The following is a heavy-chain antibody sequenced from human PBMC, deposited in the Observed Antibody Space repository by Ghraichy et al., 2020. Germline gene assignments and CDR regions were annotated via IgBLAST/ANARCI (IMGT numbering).Heavy chain of an antibody. V-gene: IGHV3-48*02. J-gene: IGHJ6*02. D-gene: IGHD2-15*01. Sequence: GGSLRLSCAASGFTFSSYSMNWVRQAPGKGLEWVSYISSSRSTIYYADSVKGRFTISRDNDKNSLYLQMNSLRDEDTAVYYCASTCSGGSCPNHYYYYYGMDVWGQGTTVTVSS. CDR2: ISSSRSTI. CDR3: ASTCSGGSCPNHYYYYYGMDV. CDR1: GFTFSSYS.